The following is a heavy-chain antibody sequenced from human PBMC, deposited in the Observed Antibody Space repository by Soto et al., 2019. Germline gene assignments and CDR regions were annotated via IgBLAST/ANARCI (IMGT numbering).Heavy chain of an antibody. V-gene: IGHV1-3*01. D-gene: IGHD4-17*01. CDR1: GYTFTSYA. CDR2: IDAANGNT. Sequence: GASVKVSCKASGYTFTSYAVHWVRQAPGQRLEWMGWIDAANGNTKYSQKFQGRVTITRDTSASTAYMELSSLRSEDTAVYFCARDHPVTTCRLYDHWGQGTLVTVSS. J-gene: IGHJ4*02. CDR3: ARDHPVTTCRLYDH.